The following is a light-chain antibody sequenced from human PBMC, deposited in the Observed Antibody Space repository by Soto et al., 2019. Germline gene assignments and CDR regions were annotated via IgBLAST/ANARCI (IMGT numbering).Light chain of an antibody. CDR3: QQYNKWPT. J-gene: IGKJ1*01. Sequence: EIVMTQSPATLSVSLGARANLSCRASQSVSSYLAWYQHKPGQAPRLLIYGSSTRATGSPARFSGSGSGTEFTLTISSLQSEDFAVYYCQQYNKWPTFGQRTKVDIK. V-gene: IGKV3-15*01. CDR2: GSS. CDR1: QSVSSY.